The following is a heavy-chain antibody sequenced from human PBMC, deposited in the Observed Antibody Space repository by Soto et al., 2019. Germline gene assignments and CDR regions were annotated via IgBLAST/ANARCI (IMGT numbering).Heavy chain of an antibody. V-gene: IGHV4-59*01. CDR1: GGSISSYY. Sequence: KPSETLSLTCTVSGGSISSYYWSWIRQPPGKGLEWIGYIYYSGSTNYNPSLKSRVTISVDTSKNQFSLKLSSVTAADTAVYYCARDADTAMVFGYWGQGTLVTVSS. J-gene: IGHJ4*02. CDR3: ARDADTAMVFGY. D-gene: IGHD5-18*01. CDR2: IYYSGST.